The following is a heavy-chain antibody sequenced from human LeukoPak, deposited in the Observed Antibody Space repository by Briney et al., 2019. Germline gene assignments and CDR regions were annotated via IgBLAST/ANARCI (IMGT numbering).Heavy chain of an antibody. CDR1: GFAFTSYA. D-gene: IGHD6-6*01. J-gene: IGHJ4*02. V-gene: IGHV3-23*01. Sequence: GSLRLSCAASGFAFTSYAISGVRQAPGKGLEWVSGITASGGTTIYADSLKARFTISRDTYKNTVYLQLHSLRVGDAAVYYCARKGSSSGGANFDFWGQGTLVTVSS. CDR2: ITASGGTT. CDR3: ARKGSSSGGANFDF.